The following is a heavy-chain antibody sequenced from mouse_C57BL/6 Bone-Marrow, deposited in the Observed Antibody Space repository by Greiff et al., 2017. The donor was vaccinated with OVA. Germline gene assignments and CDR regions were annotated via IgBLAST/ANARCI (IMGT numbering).Heavy chain of an antibody. J-gene: IGHJ4*01. CDR2: INPNNGGT. CDR3: ARGTQLGRRAMDY. Sequence: EVQLQQSGPELVKPGASVKISCKASGYTFTDYYMNWVKQSHGKSLEWIGDINPNNGGTSYNQKFKGKATLTVDKSSSTAYMELRSLTSEDSAVYYCARGTQLGRRAMDYWGQGTSVTVSS. V-gene: IGHV1-26*01. D-gene: IGHD4-1*02. CDR1: GYTFTDYY.